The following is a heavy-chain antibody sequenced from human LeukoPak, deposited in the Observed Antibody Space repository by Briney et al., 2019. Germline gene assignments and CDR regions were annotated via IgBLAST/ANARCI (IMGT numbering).Heavy chain of an antibody. J-gene: IGHJ4*02. CDR2: IYLGDSDT. CDR3: ARHTGYCSGGSCYGDF. CDR1: GYSFTSYW. Sequence: GESLKISCKGPGYSFTSYWIGWVRQMPGKGLEWMGNIYLGDSDTKYSPSFQGQVTISVDKSTSTAYLQWNSLKASDTAIYYCARHTGYCSGGSCYGDFWGQGTLVTVSS. D-gene: IGHD2-15*01. V-gene: IGHV5-51*01.